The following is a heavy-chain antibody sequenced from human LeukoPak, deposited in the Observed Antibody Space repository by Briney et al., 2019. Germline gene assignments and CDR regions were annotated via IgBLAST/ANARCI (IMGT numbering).Heavy chain of an antibody. Sequence: AGGSLRLSCEASGFTFSRYAFHWVRQAPGKGLEWVALTSYDGSNKYYADSVKGRFTISRDSSKNTLYLQMNSLRAEDTAVYYCARGRTGAWDALDIWGQGTMVTVSS. CDR1: GFTFSRYA. V-gene: IGHV3-30-3*01. CDR3: ARGRTGAWDALDI. CDR2: TSYDGSNK. J-gene: IGHJ3*02. D-gene: IGHD1-14*01.